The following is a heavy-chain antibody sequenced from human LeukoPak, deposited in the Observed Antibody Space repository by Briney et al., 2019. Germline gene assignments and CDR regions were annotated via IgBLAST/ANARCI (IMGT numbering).Heavy chain of an antibody. Sequence: SETLSLTCTVSGYSISSGYYWGWIRQPPGKGLEWIGSIYHSGSTYYNPSLKSRVTISVDTSKNQFFLQLSSVTAADTAVYYCARVRDCDSTSCHYYFDYWGQGTLVTVSS. V-gene: IGHV4-38-2*02. CDR1: GYSISSGYY. CDR3: ARVRDCDSTSCHYYFDY. CDR2: IYHSGST. J-gene: IGHJ4*02. D-gene: IGHD2-2*01.